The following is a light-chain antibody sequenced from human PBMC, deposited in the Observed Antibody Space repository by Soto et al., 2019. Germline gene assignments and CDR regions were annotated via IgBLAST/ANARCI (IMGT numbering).Light chain of an antibody. CDR2: LGS. CDR1: QSLLHSNGYNY. V-gene: IGKV2-28*01. CDR3: MQALQTPLT. Sequence: DIVMTQSPLSLPVTPGEPASISCRSSQSLLHSNGYNYLDWYLQKPGQSPQLLIYLGSNRASGVPDRVSGGGSGKDFTLKISRVEAEDVGVYYCMQALQTPLTFGQGTKVEIK. J-gene: IGKJ1*01.